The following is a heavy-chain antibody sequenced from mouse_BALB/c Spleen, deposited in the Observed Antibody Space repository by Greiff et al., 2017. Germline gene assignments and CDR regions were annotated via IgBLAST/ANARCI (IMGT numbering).Heavy chain of an antibody. V-gene: IGHV1-67*01. CDR1: GYTFTDYA. J-gene: IGHJ4*01. CDR3: ARRGLQHYYAMDY. CDR2: ISTYNGNT. Sequence: QVHVKQSGPEVVRPGVSVKISCKGSGYTFTDYAMHWVKQSHAKSLEWIGVISTYNGNTNYNQKFKGKATMTVDKSSSTAYMELARLTSEDSAIYYGARRGLQHYYAMDYWGQGNSVTVSS. D-gene: IGHD2-2*01.